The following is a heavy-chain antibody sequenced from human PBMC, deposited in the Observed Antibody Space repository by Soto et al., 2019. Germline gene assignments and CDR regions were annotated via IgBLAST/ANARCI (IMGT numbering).Heavy chain of an antibody. CDR3: ARDYDSSGYPRWYFDL. D-gene: IGHD3-22*01. Sequence: GGSLRLSCAASGFTFTNYSMNWVRQAPGKGLEWVSYISSSSSTIYYADSVKGRFAISRDNSKNTLYLQMNSLRAEDTAVYYCARDYDSSGYPRWYFDLWGRGTLVTVSS. V-gene: IGHV3-48*01. CDR1: GFTFTNYS. J-gene: IGHJ2*01. CDR2: ISSSSSTI.